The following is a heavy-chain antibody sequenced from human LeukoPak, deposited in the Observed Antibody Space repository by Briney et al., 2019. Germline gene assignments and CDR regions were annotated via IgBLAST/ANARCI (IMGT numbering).Heavy chain of an antibody. D-gene: IGHD2-8*02. CDR2: IKQDGSEK. CDR3: ARDHYWSHDY. V-gene: IGHV3-7*04. J-gene: IGHJ4*02. CDR1: GFTFSRYW. Sequence: AGGSLRLSCAASGFTFSRYWMSWVRQAPGKGLEWVANIKQDGSEKYYVDSVKGRFTISKDNAKNSLYLQMDSLRAEDTAVHYCARDHYWSHDYWGQGTLVTVSS.